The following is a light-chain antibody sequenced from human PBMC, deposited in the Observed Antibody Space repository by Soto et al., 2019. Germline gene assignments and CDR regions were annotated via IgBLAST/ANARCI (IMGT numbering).Light chain of an antibody. J-gene: IGKJ1*01. V-gene: IGKV3-15*01. CDR3: QQYNNWWT. Sequence: EIVMTQSPATLSVCRGERATLSCRASQSVNSNLAWYQQKPGQAPRLLISGASTRATGIPARFSGSGSETEFTLTISSLQSEDFAVYYCQQYNNWWTFGQGTKVEMK. CDR1: QSVNSN. CDR2: GAS.